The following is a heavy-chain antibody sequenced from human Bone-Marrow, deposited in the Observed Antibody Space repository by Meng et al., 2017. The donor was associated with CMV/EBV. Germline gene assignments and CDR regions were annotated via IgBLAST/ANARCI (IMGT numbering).Heavy chain of an antibody. Sequence: ASVKVSCKASGYTFTGYYMHWVRQAPGQGLEWMGWINPNSGGTNYAQKFQGRVTMTRDTSISTAYMELSRLRSDDTAVYYCARRLRLDLGDYYYYGMDFWGQGTTVTVSS. V-gene: IGHV1-2*02. CDR1: GYTFTGYY. CDR2: INPNSGGT. D-gene: IGHD1-26*01. J-gene: IGHJ6*02. CDR3: ARRLRLDLGDYYYYGMDF.